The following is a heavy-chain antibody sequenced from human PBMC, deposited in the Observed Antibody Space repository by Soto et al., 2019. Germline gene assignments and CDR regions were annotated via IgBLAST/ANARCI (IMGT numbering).Heavy chain of an antibody. D-gene: IGHD3-10*01. CDR2: IWYDGSNK. Sequence: GGSLRLSCAASGFTFSSYGMHWVRQAPGKGLEWVAVIWYDGSNKYYADSVKGRFTISRDNSKNTLYLQMNSLRAEDTAVYYCARGGRFGELLYGLFDYWGQGTLVTVSS. CDR1: GFTFSSYG. CDR3: ARGGRFGELLYGLFDY. V-gene: IGHV3-33*01. J-gene: IGHJ4*02.